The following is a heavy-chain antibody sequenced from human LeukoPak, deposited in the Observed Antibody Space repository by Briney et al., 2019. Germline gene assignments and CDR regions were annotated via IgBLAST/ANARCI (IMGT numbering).Heavy chain of an antibody. D-gene: IGHD3-3*01. CDR2: IRYDGSNK. Sequence: GGSLRLSCAASGFTFSSYGMHWVRQAPGKGLEWVAFIRYDGSNKYYADSVKGRFTISRDNSKNTLYLQMNSLRAEDTAVYYCAKDRRSGYYGSFDYWGQGTLVTVSS. CDR1: GFTFSSYG. CDR3: AKDRRSGYYGSFDY. V-gene: IGHV3-30*02. J-gene: IGHJ4*02.